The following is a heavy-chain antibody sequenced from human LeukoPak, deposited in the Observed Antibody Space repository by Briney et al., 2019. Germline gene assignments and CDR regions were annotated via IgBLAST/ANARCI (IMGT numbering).Heavy chain of an antibody. CDR2: INPNSGGT. Sequence: ASVKVSCKASGYTFTGYYMHWVRQAPGQGLEWMGWINPNSGGTNYAQKFQGRVTMTRDTSISTAYMELSRLRSDDTAVYYCARDLSSWRDDYSNHWGQGTLVTVSS. J-gene: IGHJ5*02. D-gene: IGHD4-11*01. CDR1: GYTFTGYY. V-gene: IGHV1-2*02. CDR3: ARDLSSWRDDYSNH.